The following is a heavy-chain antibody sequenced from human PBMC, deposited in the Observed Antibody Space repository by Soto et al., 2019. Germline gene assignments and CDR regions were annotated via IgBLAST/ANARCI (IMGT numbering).Heavy chain of an antibody. D-gene: IGHD6-13*01. CDR2: ICSGGST. V-gene: IGHV3-66*01. CDR3: ARDRLGSSCY. Sequence: EVQLVESGGGLVQPGGSLRLSCAASGFTVSSNYMSWVRQAPGKGLEWVSVICSGGSTYYAEAVKGRFTISRDNSKNTLYLQMNSQRAEDTAVYYCARDRLGSSCYWGQGTLVTVSS. CDR1: GFTVSSNY. J-gene: IGHJ4*02.